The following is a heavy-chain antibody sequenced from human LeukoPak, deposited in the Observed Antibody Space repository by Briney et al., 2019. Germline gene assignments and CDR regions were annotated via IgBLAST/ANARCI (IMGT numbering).Heavy chain of an antibody. V-gene: IGHV3-21*01. CDR2: ISSSSSYI. Sequence: GGSLRLSCAASGFTFSSYSMNWVRQAPGKGLEWVSSISSSSSYIYYADSVKGRFTISRDNAKNSLYLQMNSLRAEDTAVYYCASLGYSYGKFDYWGQGTLVTVSS. J-gene: IGHJ4*02. CDR1: GFTFSSYS. D-gene: IGHD5-18*01. CDR3: ASLGYSYGKFDY.